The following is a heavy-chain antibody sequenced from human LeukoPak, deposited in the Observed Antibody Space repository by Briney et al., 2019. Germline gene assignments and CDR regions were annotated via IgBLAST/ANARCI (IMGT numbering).Heavy chain of an antibody. CDR1: GFTFSDYY. Sequence: GGSLKLSCLASGFTFSDYYMTWIRQAPGKGLEWIAYMSNTGNTIYYADSVRGRFTISRDNAKNSLYLQMNSLRAEDTAVYYCAREASDSSSWYHWFDPWGQGTLVTVSS. V-gene: IGHV3-11*04. J-gene: IGHJ5*02. CDR2: MSNTGNTI. CDR3: AREASDSSSWYHWFDP. D-gene: IGHD6-13*01.